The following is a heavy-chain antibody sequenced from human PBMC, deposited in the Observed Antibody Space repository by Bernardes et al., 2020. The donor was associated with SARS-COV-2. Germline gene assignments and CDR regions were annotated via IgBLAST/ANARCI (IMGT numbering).Heavy chain of an antibody. Sequence: TLSLTCTVSGGSISSYYWSWIRQPPGKGLEWIGYIYYSGSTNYNPSLKSRVTISVDTSKNQFSLKLSSVTAADTAVYYCARLQRFTHCSGGSCYPYDAFDIWGQGTMVTVSS. CDR1: GGSISSYY. D-gene: IGHD2-15*01. CDR3: ARLQRFTHCSGGSCYPYDAFDI. J-gene: IGHJ3*02. V-gene: IGHV4-59*08. CDR2: IYYSGST.